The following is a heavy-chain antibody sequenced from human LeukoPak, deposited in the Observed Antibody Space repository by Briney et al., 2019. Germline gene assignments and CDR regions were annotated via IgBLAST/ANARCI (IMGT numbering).Heavy chain of an antibody. J-gene: IGHJ3*02. CDR1: GFTFSSYA. V-gene: IGHV3-23*01. CDR2: ISGGAGST. D-gene: IGHD2-2*01. Sequence: PGGSLRLSCAASGFTFSSYAMSWVRQAPGKGLEWVSAISGGAGSTYYADSVKGRFTISRDNSKNTLYLQMNSLRAEDTALYYCAKDIVVVPAASDAFDIWGQGTMVTVSS. CDR3: AKDIVVVPAASDAFDI.